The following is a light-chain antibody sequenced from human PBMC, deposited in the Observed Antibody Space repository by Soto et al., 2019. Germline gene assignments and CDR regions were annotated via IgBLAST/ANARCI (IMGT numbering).Light chain of an antibody. J-gene: IGLJ3*02. CDR1: SSDVGSYNL. CDR2: EGD. V-gene: IGLV2-23*01. Sequence: QSVLTQPASVSGSPGQSITISCTGTSSDVGSYNLVSWYQQHPGKAPKLMIYEGDKRPSGVSNRFSGSKSGNTASLTISGLQAEDEADYYCCSYAGSSTVFGGGTKLTVL. CDR3: CSYAGSSTV.